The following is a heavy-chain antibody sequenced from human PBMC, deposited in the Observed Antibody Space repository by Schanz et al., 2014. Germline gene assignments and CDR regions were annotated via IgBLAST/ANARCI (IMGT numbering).Heavy chain of an antibody. CDR3: AKDLLYGAPMPLNHLDY. CDR1: GFTFSSYA. J-gene: IGHJ4*02. Sequence: EVQLVESGGGLVQPGGSLRLSCAASGFTFSSYAMSWVRQAPGKGLEWVSGISGSGGSTYYADSVKGRFTISRDNSKNTLYLQMNSLRAEDTAVYYCAKDLLYGAPMPLNHLDYWGQGTQXTVSS. V-gene: IGHV3-23*04. D-gene: IGHD2-2*01. CDR2: ISGSGGST.